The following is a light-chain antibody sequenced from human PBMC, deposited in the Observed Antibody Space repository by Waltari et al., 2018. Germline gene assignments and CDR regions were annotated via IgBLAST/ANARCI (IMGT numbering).Light chain of an antibody. CDR1: QDIRND. Sequence: DIQMTQSPSSLSASVGDRVNITCRASQDIRNDLGWFQQKPGKAPKRLIYAGLRLQSGVPSRFSGSWFGTEFTLTITDLQPDDFATYYCLQHNSYPQTFGQGTRLEIK. J-gene: IGKJ5*01. CDR2: AGL. V-gene: IGKV1-17*02. CDR3: LQHNSYPQT.